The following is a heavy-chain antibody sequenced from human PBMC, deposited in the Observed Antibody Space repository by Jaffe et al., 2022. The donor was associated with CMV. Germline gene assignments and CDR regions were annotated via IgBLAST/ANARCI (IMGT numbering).Heavy chain of an antibody. D-gene: IGHD3-16*01. V-gene: IGHV3-64D*06. Sequence: EVQLVESGGGLVQPGGSLRLSCSASGFTFSSYAMHWVRQAPGKGLEYVSAISSNGGSTYYADSVKGRFTISRDNSKNTLYLQMSSLRAEDTAVYYCVKSWGEAGTHETLPRHFDYWGQGTLVTVSS. CDR2: ISSNGGST. J-gene: IGHJ4*02. CDR3: VKSWGEAGTHETLPRHFDY. CDR1: GFTFSSYA.